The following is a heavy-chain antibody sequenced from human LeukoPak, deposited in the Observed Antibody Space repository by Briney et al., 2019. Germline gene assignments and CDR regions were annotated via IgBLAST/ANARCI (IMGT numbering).Heavy chain of an antibody. CDR2: IYYSGST. Sequence: PGGSLRLSCAASGFTFSDYYMSWIRQPPGKGLEWIGNIYYSGSTYYNPSLKSRVTISVDTSKNQFSLKLSSVTAADTAVYYCARDLYYGSGRNWFDPWGQGTLVTVSS. J-gene: IGHJ5*02. CDR3: ARDLYYGSGRNWFDP. D-gene: IGHD3-10*01. CDR1: GFTFSDYY. V-gene: IGHV4-59*01.